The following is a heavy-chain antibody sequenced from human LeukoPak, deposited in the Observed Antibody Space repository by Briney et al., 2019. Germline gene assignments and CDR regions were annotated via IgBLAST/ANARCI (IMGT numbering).Heavy chain of an antibody. Sequence: PSETLSLTCTVSGGSISSSSYYWGWIRQPPGKGLEWIGSIYYSGSTYYNPSLKSRVTISVDTSKNQFSLKLSSVTAADTAVYYCARLPYYYDSSGYYVFDYWGQGTLVTASS. D-gene: IGHD3-22*01. V-gene: IGHV4-39*01. CDR1: GGSISSSSYY. CDR3: ARLPYYYDSSGYYVFDY. CDR2: IYYSGST. J-gene: IGHJ4*02.